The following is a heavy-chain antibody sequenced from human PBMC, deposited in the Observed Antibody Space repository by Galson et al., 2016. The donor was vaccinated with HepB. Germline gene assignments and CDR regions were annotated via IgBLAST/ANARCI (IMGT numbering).Heavy chain of an antibody. J-gene: IGHJ4*02. Sequence: SVKVSCKASGYTFTSYYMHWVRQAPGQGLEWMGVINPSGDNTTYAQKFQGRVTVTRDTSTSTVYMDLTSLRFEDTAIYYCARVGYCTTTSCPFDYWGQGTLVTVSS. CDR2: INPSGDNT. D-gene: IGHD2-8*01. CDR1: GYTFTSYY. CDR3: ARVGYCTTTSCPFDY. V-gene: IGHV1-46*01.